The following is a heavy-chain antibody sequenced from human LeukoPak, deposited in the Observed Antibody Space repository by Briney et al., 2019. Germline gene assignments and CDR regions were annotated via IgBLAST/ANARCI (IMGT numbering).Heavy chain of an antibody. V-gene: IGHV4-59*01. CDR3: ARWELLDNWFDP. J-gene: IGHJ5*02. D-gene: IGHD1-26*01. CDR1: GVSISSYY. Sequence: SETLSLTCTVSGVSISSYYLSWLRQPPGKGLEWIGYIYYSGSTNYNPSLKSRVTISVDTSKNQSSLKLSSVTAADTAVYYCARWELLDNWFDPWGQGTLVTVSS. CDR2: IYYSGST.